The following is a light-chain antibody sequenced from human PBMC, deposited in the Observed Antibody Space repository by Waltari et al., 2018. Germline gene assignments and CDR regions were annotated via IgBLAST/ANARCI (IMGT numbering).Light chain of an antibody. CDR1: SSDVGGYNY. V-gene: IGLV2-14*01. CDR2: EVS. CDR3: SSYTSSSTFVV. J-gene: IGLJ2*01. Sequence: QSALTQPASVSGSPGQSITISCTGTSSDVGGYNYVSWYQQHPGKAPKLMIYEVSTRPSGVSNRFSGYKSGNTASLTISGLQAEDEADYYCSSYTSSSTFVVFGGGTKLTVL.